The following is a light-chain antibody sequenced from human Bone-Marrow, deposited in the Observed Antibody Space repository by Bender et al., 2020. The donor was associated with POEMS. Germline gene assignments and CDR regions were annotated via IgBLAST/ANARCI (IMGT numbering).Light chain of an antibody. CDR2: DVT. J-gene: IGLJ3*02. CDR1: ASDVGGYNY. CDR3: ISYAGRNSWV. V-gene: IGLV2-14*03. Sequence: QSALTQPASLSGSPGQSITISCTGSASDVGGYNYVSWYQHRPGTAPKLIIFDVTTRPSGVPNRFSGSKSDNAASLTVSGLQAEDEADYYCISYAGRNSWVFGGGTKLTV.